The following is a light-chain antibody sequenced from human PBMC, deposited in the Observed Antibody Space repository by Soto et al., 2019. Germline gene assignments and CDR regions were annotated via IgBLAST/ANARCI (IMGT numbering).Light chain of an antibody. J-gene: IGLJ1*01. CDR1: TSNIGNNF. V-gene: IGLV1-51*01. CDR2: ANT. Sequence: SVLTQPPSVSAAPGQKVTFSCSGSTSNIGNNFVSWYRQFPGTAPKLLIYANTERPSGIPDRFSASKSGTSATLGITGLQTGDEADYYCGAWDSSLRAYVFGPGTKLTVL. CDR3: GAWDSSLRAYV.